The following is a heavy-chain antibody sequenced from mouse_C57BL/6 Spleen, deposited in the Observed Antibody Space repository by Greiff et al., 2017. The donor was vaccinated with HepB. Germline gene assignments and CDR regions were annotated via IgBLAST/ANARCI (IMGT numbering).Heavy chain of an antibody. CDR3: ARWEEDGYYDAMDY. V-gene: IGHV1-80*01. J-gene: IGHJ4*01. Sequence: QVQLQQSGAELVKPGASVKISCKASGYAFSSYWMNWVKQRPGKGLEWIGQIYPGDGDTNYNGKFKGKATLTADKSSSTAYMQLSSLTSEDSAVYFCARWEEDGYYDAMDYWGQGTSVTVSS. CDR1: GYAFSSYW. CDR2: IYPGDGDT. D-gene: IGHD2-3*01.